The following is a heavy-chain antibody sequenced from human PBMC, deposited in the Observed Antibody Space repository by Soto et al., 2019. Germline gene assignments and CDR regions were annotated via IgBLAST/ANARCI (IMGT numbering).Heavy chain of an antibody. J-gene: IGHJ6*02. V-gene: IGHV3-30-3*01. CDR2: ISYDGSNK. D-gene: IGHD2-2*02. Sequence: GGSLRLSCAASGFTFSSYAMHWVRQAPGKGLEWVAVISYDGSNKYYADSVEGRFTISRDNSKNTLYLQMNSLRAEDTAVYYCAREVDTAAIVRAMDVWGQGTKVTVSS. CDR1: GFTFSSYA. CDR3: AREVDTAAIVRAMDV.